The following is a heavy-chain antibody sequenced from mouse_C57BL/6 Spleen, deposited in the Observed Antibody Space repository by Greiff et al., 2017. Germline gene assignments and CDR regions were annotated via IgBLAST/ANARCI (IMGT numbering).Heavy chain of an antibody. Sequence: QVHVKQPGAELVRPGTSVKLSCKASGYTFTSYWMHWVKQRPGQGLEWIGVIDPSDSYTNYNQKFKGKATLTVDTSSSTAYMQLSSLTSEDSAVYYCARGDYGTAFAYWGQGTLVTVSA. CDR1: GYTFTSYW. D-gene: IGHD1-1*01. CDR2: IDPSDSYT. V-gene: IGHV1-59*01. CDR3: ARGDYGTAFAY. J-gene: IGHJ3*01.